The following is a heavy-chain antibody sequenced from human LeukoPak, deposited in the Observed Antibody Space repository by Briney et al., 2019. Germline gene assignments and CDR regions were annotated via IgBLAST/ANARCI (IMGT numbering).Heavy chain of an antibody. CDR2: IIPIFGTA. Sequence: SVKVSCKASGYTFTSYGISWVRQAPGQGLEWMGGIIPIFGTANYAQKFQGRVTITADESTSTAYMELSSLRSEDTAVYYCARDDDRYCGGDCPNYYYYGMDVWGQGTTVTVSS. D-gene: IGHD2-21*02. J-gene: IGHJ6*02. CDR3: ARDDDRYCGGDCPNYYYYGMDV. V-gene: IGHV1-69*13. CDR1: GYTFTSYG.